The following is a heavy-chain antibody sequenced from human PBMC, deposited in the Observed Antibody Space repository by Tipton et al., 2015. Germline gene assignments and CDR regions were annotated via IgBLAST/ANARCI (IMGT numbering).Heavy chain of an antibody. V-gene: IGHV4-38-2*01. CDR3: ARARGRHGGLFDS. D-gene: IGHD4-23*01. CDR2: LYFSGST. J-gene: IGHJ4*02. Sequence: TLSLTCAVSAYSISSDYYWGWIRQPPGKGLEWIGSLYFSGSTNYNPSLKSRVTISVDTSKTQFSLKMSSVTASDTAVYYCARARGRHGGLFDSWGQGTLVTVSS. CDR1: AYSISSDYY.